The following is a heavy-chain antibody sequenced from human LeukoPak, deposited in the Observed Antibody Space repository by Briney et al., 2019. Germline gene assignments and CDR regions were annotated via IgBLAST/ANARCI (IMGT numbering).Heavy chain of an antibody. CDR1: GGSISSSNFY. D-gene: IGHD3-22*01. Sequence: SETLSLTCTVSGGSISSSNFYWGWIRQPPGKGLEWIGSMYHRGSTYYNPSLKSRVTISVDTSKNQFSLNLSSVTAADTAVYYCARHADSSGYYFFDYWGQGTLATVSS. J-gene: IGHJ4*02. V-gene: IGHV4-39*01. CDR2: MYHRGST. CDR3: ARHADSSGYYFFDY.